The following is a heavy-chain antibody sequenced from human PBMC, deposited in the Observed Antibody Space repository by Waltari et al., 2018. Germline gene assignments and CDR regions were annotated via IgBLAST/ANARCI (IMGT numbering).Heavy chain of an antibody. CDR2: IYHSGGT. V-gene: IGHV4-38-2*01. J-gene: IGHJ4*02. CDR3: AGPFGSSSLDY. D-gene: IGHD6-13*01. CDR1: GYSISSGYY. Sequence: QVQLQESGPGLVKPSETLSLTCAVSGYSISSGYYWGWIRQPPGKGLEWIGSIYHSGGTYYNPSLKSRVTISVDTSKNQFSLKLSSVTAADTAVYYCAGPFGSSSLDYWGQGTLVTVSS.